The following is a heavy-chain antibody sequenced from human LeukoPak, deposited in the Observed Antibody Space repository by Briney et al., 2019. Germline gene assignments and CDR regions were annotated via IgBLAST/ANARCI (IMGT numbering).Heavy chain of an antibody. CDR1: GFTFSSYG. J-gene: IGHJ6*03. Sequence: GGSLRLSCAASGFTFSSYGMRWVRQAPGKGLEWVAFIRYDGSNKYYADSVKGRFTISRGNSKNTLYLQMGSLRAEDMAVYYCARGAEKGYYASSGYYFSVYYYYMDVWGKGTAVTVSS. D-gene: IGHD3-22*01. CDR3: ARGAEKGYYASSGYYFSVYYYYMDV. V-gene: IGHV3-30*02. CDR2: IRYDGSNK.